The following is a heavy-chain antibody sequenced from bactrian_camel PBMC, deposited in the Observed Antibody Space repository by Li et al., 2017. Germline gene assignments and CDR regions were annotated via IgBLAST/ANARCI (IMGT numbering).Heavy chain of an antibody. Sequence: HVQLVESGGGSVQAGGSLKLSCTVSTYSIPRGCMGWFRKAAGMDREGVARVDIGGETTYDADAVKGRFTISHDAAKNSIDLEMNSLKPDDTAVYYCAATGQMLSVAGCRTQGTQVTVS. J-gene: IGHJ4*01. D-gene: IGHD1*01. V-gene: IGHV3S1*01. CDR2: VDIGGETT. CDR1: TYSIPRGC.